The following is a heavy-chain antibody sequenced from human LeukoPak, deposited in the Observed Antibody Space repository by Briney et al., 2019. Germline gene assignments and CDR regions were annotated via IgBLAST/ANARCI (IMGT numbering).Heavy chain of an antibody. V-gene: IGHV3-23*01. D-gene: IGHD3-9*01. CDR1: GFTFSNAW. CDR2: ISGSGGST. J-gene: IGHJ4*02. Sequence: GGSLRLSCAASGFTFSNAWMSWVRQAPGKGLEWVSAISGSGGSTYYADSVKGRFTISRDNSKNTLYLQMNSLRAEDTAVYYCAKANDSPTDYWGQGTPVTVSS. CDR3: AKANDSPTDY.